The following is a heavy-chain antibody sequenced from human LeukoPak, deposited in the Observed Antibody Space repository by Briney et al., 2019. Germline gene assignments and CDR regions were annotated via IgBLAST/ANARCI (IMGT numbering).Heavy chain of an antibody. Sequence: GGSLRLSCAASGFTFSSYAMSWVHQAPGKGLEWVSAISGSGGSTYYAGSVKGRFTISRDNSKNTLYLQMNSLRAEDTAVYYCAKDLATVTPRGDFDYWGRGTLVTVSS. CDR3: AKDLATVTPRGDFDY. D-gene: IGHD4-17*01. CDR1: GFTFSSYA. J-gene: IGHJ4*02. V-gene: IGHV3-23*01. CDR2: ISGSGGST.